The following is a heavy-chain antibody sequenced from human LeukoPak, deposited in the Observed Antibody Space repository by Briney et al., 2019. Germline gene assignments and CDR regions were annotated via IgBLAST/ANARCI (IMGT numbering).Heavy chain of an antibody. D-gene: IGHD3-10*01. V-gene: IGHV3-7*01. CDR1: GVTFSSYW. CDR2: MKEDGSEK. CDR3: AREGWFAELLRHVLDS. J-gene: IGHJ4*02. Sequence: GGSLRLSCAASGVTFSSYWMTWVRQAPGKGLEWVANMKEDGSEKNYVDSVKGRFTISRDHAKNSLYLQMNSLRAEDAAVYYCAREGWFAELLRHVLDSWGQGALVTVSS.